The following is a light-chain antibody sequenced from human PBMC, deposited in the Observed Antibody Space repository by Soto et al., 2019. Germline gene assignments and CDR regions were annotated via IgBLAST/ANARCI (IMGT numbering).Light chain of an antibody. CDR3: CSSAPESTYV. CDR1: DSDVGAYNS. CDR2: KGT. J-gene: IGLJ1*01. Sequence: QSVLAQPASVSGSPGQSITISCTGTDSDVGAYNSVSWYQQHPHKAPRLIIYKGTRWPSGISYRFSGSTSGNAASLTISALQADDEADYFCCSSAPESTYVFGTGTKLTVL. V-gene: IGLV2-23*01.